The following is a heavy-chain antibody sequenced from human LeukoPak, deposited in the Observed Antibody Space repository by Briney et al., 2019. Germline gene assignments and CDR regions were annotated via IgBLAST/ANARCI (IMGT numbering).Heavy chain of an antibody. CDR3: ARTYYPNFYYYGMDV. CDR2: ISSSSSYI. D-gene: IGHD3-10*01. CDR1: GFTFSSHS. Sequence: GGSLRLSCAASGFTFSSHSMNWVRQAPGKGLEWVSSISSSSSYIYYADSVKGRFTISRDNAKNSLYLQMNSLRAEDTAVYYCARTYYPNFYYYGMDVWGKGATVTVSS. J-gene: IGHJ6*04. V-gene: IGHV3-21*01.